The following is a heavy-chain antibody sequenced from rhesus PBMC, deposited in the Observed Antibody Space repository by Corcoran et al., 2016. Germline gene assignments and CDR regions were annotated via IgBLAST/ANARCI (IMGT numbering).Heavy chain of an antibody. D-gene: IGHD6-43*01. CDR2: IGDSSGSF. J-gene: IGHJ4*01. V-gene: IGHV4S19*01. Sequence: QMQLQESGPGLVKPSETRSLTCGVSGGSISRSNWWSWIRQPPGKGLEWIGNIGDSSGSFPNNPSLKSRVTMSKDTSKNQFSLKLSSVTAADTAVYYCARARPYSSSHFDYWGQGVLVTVSS. CDR3: ARARPYSSSHFDY. CDR1: GGSISRSNW.